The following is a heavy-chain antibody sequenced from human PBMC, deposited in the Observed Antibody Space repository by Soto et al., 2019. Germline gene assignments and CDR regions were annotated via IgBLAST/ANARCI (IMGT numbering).Heavy chain of an antibody. CDR3: AKDRGYSSSWYGYYYYGMDV. CDR2: ISYDGSNK. J-gene: IGHJ6*01. V-gene: IGHV3-30*18. Sequence: QVQLVESGGGVVQPGRSLRLSCAASGFTFSSYGMHWVRQAPGKGLEWVAVISYDGSNKYYADSVKGRFTISRDNSKNTLYLQMNSLRAEDTAVYYCAKDRGYSSSWYGYYYYGMDVW. D-gene: IGHD6-13*01. CDR1: GFTFSSYG.